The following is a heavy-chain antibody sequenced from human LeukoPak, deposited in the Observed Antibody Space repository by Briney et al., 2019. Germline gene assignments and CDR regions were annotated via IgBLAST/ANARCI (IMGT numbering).Heavy chain of an antibody. CDR3: ARVTASYGYGYWYFDL. V-gene: IGHV4-39*07. D-gene: IGHD5-18*01. J-gene: IGHJ2*01. CDR2: IYYSGST. Sequence: SETLSLTRSVSGGSIYTSSYYWGWIRQPPGKGLEWIGSIYYSGSTYYNPSLKSRVTISVDTAKNQFSLNLTSVTAADTAVYYCARVTASYGYGYWYFDLWGRGTLVTVSS. CDR1: GGSIYTSSYY.